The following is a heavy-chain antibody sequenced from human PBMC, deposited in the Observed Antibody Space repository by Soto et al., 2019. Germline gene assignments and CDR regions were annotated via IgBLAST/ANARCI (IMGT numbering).Heavy chain of an antibody. J-gene: IGHJ3*02. Sequence: LSLTCTVSGDSSSSGGYYWSWIRQHPGKGLEWIGYIYYSGSSYYNPSLKSRLTMSVDTSKNQFSLKLISVTAADTAVYYCARDLYSGIYSAFDIWGQGIMVTVSS. D-gene: IGHD1-26*01. CDR2: IYYSGSS. CDR1: GDSSSSGGYY. CDR3: ARDLYSGIYSAFDI. V-gene: IGHV4-31*03.